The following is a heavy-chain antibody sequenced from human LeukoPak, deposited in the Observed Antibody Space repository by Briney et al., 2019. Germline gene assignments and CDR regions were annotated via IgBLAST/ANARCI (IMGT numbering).Heavy chain of an antibody. CDR1: GFTFSSFA. CDR3: AKVGAYRIGYSDY. D-gene: IGHD2-21*01. Sequence: GGSLRLSCAASGFTFSSFAMSWVRQAPGKGLQWVSTLSGSGSSTYYADSVKGRFTISRDNSKNTVYLQMNSMRAEDTAVYYCAKVGAYRIGYSDYWGQGILVTVSS. CDR2: LSGSGSST. V-gene: IGHV3-23*01. J-gene: IGHJ4*02.